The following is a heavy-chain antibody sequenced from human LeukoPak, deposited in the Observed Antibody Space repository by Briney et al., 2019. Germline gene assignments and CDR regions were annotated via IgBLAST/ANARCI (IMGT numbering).Heavy chain of an antibody. D-gene: IGHD1-14*01. V-gene: IGHV3-53*01. CDR3: ARGVEPLAANTLAY. J-gene: IGHJ4*02. CDR1: GFTVSSNY. CDR2: LYSDGNT. Sequence: GGSLRLSCAVSGFTVSSNYMSWVRQAPGKGLEWVSVLYSDGNTKYADSVQGRFTISRDNSKNTLYLEMNSLSPDDTAVYYCARGVEPLAANTLAYWGQGTLVTVSS.